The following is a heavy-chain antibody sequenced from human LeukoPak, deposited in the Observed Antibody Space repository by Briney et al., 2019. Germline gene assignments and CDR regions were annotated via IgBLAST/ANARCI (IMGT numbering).Heavy chain of an antibody. CDR1: GGTFSSYA. Sequence: ASVTVSCTASGGTFSSYAISWVRQAPGQGLEWMGRIIPILGIASYAQKFQGRVTITADKSTSTAYMELSSLRSDDTAVYYCARVVAGYYDSSGYLDYWGQGTLVTVSS. CDR2: IIPILGIA. D-gene: IGHD3-22*01. CDR3: ARVVAGYYDSSGYLDY. J-gene: IGHJ4*02. V-gene: IGHV1-69*04.